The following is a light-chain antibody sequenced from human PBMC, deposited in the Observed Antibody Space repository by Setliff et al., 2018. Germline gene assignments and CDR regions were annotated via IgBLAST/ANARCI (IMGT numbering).Light chain of an antibody. J-gene: IGLJ2*01. V-gene: IGLV2-14*03. CDR1: SSDIGGYDY. Sequence: QSVLTQPASVSGSPGQSITISCTGTSSDIGGYDYVSWYQQHPGKAPKLIIYDATKRPSGVSDRFSGSKSGDTASLTVSGLQADDEADYYCCSYGGDFTWVFGGGTKVTVL. CDR2: DAT. CDR3: CSYGGDFTWV.